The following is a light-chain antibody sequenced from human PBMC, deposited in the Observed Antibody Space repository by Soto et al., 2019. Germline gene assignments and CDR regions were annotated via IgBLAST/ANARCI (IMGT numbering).Light chain of an antibody. CDR2: DAS. V-gene: IGKV3D-15*01. J-gene: IGKJ2*01. CDR1: QSVRND. Sequence: EIVMTQSPATLSVSPGERATLSCRASQSVRNDLAWYQQKPGQAPRLLLYDASTRATGIPARFSGSGSGTEFTLTISNLQSEDFAVYYCQQYNNWPPYTFGQGTKLEIK. CDR3: QQYNNWPPYT.